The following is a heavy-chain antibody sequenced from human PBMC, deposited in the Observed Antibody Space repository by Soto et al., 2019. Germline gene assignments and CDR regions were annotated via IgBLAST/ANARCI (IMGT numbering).Heavy chain of an antibody. J-gene: IGHJ6*02. CDR3: ARHTYLSERTYYAFWSGYTATLYGIDX. V-gene: IGHV5-51*01. D-gene: IGHD3-3*01. CDR1: GYSFTSYW. Sequence: ESLKVSCNGSGYSFTSYWIGWVRQMPGKGLEWMLIIYAGDSDTRYRPSFQGQFTISADKSISPAYLQWSSLKASDTALYYCARHTYLSERTYYAFWSGYTATLYGIDXWGQGTLVTVSX. CDR2: IYAGDSDT.